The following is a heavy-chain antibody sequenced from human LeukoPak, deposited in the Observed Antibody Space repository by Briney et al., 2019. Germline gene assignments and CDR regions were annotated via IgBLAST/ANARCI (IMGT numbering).Heavy chain of an antibody. J-gene: IGHJ4*02. CDR3: AKGTFGGVIATNDY. D-gene: IGHD3-16*02. CDR1: GFTFSSYG. Sequence: PGRSLRLSCAASGFTFSSYGMHWVRQAPGKGLEWVSAISGSGGSTYYADSVKGRFTISRDNSKNTLYLQMNSLRAEDTAVYYCAKGTFGGVIATNDYWGQGTLVTVSS. V-gene: IGHV3-23*01. CDR2: ISGSGGST.